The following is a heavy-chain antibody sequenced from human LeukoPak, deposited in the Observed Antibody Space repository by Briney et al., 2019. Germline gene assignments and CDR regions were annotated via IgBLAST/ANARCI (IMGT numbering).Heavy chain of an antibody. Sequence: GASVKVSCKASGYTFTGYYMHWVRQAPGQGLEWMGWINPNSGGTNYAQKFQGRVTMTRDTSISTAYMELSRLRSDDTAVYYCARELLRENNWFDPWGQGTLVTVSS. CDR3: ARELLRENNWFDP. V-gene: IGHV1-2*02. D-gene: IGHD2-21*02. CDR2: INPNSGGT. CDR1: GYTFTGYY. J-gene: IGHJ5*02.